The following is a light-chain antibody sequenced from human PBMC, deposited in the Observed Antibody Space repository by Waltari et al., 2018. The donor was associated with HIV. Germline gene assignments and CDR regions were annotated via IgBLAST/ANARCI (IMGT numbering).Light chain of an antibody. CDR2: DVN. CDR3: CSYGGSFFYV. V-gene: IGLV2-11*01. Sequence: QSALTQPRSVSGSPGQSVTISCTGTSSGVGGYHYVSWYQQHPGKAPKLMIYDVNKRPSGVPDRFSGSNSVNTASLTISGLQAEDEADYYCCSYGGSFFYVFGTGTKVTVL. CDR1: SSGVGGYHY. J-gene: IGLJ1*01.